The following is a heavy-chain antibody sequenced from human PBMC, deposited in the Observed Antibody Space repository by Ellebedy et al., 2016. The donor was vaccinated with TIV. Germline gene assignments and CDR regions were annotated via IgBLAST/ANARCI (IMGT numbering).Heavy chain of an antibody. D-gene: IGHD2-2*01. CDR3: AKVRRRVPGVPPAMPLYYFYVMDV. J-gene: IGHJ6*02. CDR1: GFTVSSHW. CDR2: INTDGSSP. Sequence: GGSLRLSCAASGFTVSSHWMHWVRQAPGKGLVWVSRINTDGSSPTYADSVKGRFTISRDNSKNSLYLEMNSLRTEDTALYFCAKVRRRVPGVPPAMPLYYFYVMDVWGQGTTVAVSS. V-gene: IGHV3-74*03.